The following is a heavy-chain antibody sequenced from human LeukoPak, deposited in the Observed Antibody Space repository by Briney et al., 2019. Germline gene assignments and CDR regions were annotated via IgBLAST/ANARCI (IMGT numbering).Heavy chain of an antibody. CDR1: GYSISSGYY. J-gene: IGHJ4*02. CDR2: IYHSGST. Sequence: PSETLSLTCTVSGYSISSGYYWGWIRQPPGKGLEWIGSIYHSGSTYYNPSLKSRVTISVDTSKNQFSLKLSSVTAADTAVYYCARALVDTAMAYDYWGQGTLVTVSS. D-gene: IGHD5-18*01. CDR3: ARALVDTAMAYDY. V-gene: IGHV4-38-2*02.